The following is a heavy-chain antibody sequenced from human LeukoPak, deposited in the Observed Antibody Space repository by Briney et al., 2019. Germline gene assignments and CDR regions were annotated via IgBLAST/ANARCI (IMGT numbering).Heavy chain of an antibody. V-gene: IGHV1-18*01. J-gene: IGHJ4*02. CDR2: ISAYNGNT. D-gene: IGHD3-22*01. CDR3: ARDPYDSSGYYYDASFDY. Sequence: AASVKVSCKASGYTFTSYGISWVRQAPGQGLEGMGWISAYNGNTNYAQKLQGRVTMTTDTSTSTAYMELRSLRSDDTAVYYCARDPYDSSGYYYDASFDYWGQGTLVTVSS. CDR1: GYTFTSYG.